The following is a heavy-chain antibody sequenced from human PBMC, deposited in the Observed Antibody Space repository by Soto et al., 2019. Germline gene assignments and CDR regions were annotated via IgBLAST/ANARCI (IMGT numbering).Heavy chain of an antibody. CDR1: GFTFSSYS. CDR3: ASSRIAAGLSDGY. J-gene: IGHJ4*02. D-gene: IGHD6-13*01. Sequence: EVQLVESGGGLVQPGGSLRLSCAASGFTFSSYSMNWVRQAPGKGLEWVSYISSSSSTIYYADSVKGRFTISRDNATNSLYLQMNSLRAEDTAVYYCASSRIAAGLSDGYWGQGTLVTVSS. V-gene: IGHV3-48*01. CDR2: ISSSSSTI.